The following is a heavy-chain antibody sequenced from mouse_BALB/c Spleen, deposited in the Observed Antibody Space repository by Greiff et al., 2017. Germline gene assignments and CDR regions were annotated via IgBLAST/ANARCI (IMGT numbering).Heavy chain of an antibody. CDR3: ARSKGSSPSWFAY. J-gene: IGHJ3*01. CDR1: GYTFTSYT. D-gene: IGHD1-1*01. Sequence: QVQLKESGAELARPGASVKMSCKASGYTFTSYTMHWVKQRPGQGLEWIGYINPSSGYTNYNQKFKDKATLTADKSSSTAYMQLSSLTSEDSAVYYCARSKGSSPSWFAYWGQGTLVTVSA. V-gene: IGHV1-4*01. CDR2: INPSSGYT.